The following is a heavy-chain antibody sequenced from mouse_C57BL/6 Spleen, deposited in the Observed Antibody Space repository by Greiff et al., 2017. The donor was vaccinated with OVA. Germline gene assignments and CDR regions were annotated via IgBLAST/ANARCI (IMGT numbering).Heavy chain of an antibody. CDR3: ARDQDYYYGSSFYAMDY. CDR1: GFTFSSYA. J-gene: IGHJ4*01. D-gene: IGHD1-1*01. Sequence: EVKLVESGGGLVKPGGSLKLSCAASGFTFSSYAMSWVRQTPEKRLEWVATISDGGSYTYYPDNVKGRFTISRDNAKNNLYLQMSHLKSEDTAMYYCARDQDYYYGSSFYAMDYWGQGTSVTVSS. CDR2: ISDGGSYT. V-gene: IGHV5-4*01.